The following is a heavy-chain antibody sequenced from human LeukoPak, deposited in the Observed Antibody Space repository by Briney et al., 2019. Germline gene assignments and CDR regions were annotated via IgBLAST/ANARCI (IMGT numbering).Heavy chain of an antibody. J-gene: IGHJ6*03. CDR2: MNPNSGNT. Sequence: ASVKVSCKASGYTFTSYDINWVRQATGQGLEWMGWMNPNSGNTGYAQKFQGRVTITMNTSISTAYMELSSLRSEDTAVYYCARGSVHILTGPNYYYYYMDVWGKGTTVTISS. CDR1: GYTFTSYD. D-gene: IGHD3-9*01. V-gene: IGHV1-8*03. CDR3: ARGSVHILTGPNYYYYYMDV.